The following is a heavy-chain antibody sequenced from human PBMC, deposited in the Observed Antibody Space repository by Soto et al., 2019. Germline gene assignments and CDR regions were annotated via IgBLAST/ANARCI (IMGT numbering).Heavy chain of an antibody. CDR2: ISSSGSTI. J-gene: IGHJ6*02. Sequence: GGSVRLACAASGFTFSSYEMNWVRQAPGKGLEWVSYISSSGSTIYYADSVKGRFTISRDKAKNSLYLQMNSLRAEDTAVYYCARADSSSWYDFRYYYYGMDVWGQGTTVTVSS. V-gene: IGHV3-48*03. CDR1: GFTFSSYE. CDR3: ARADSSSWYDFRYYYYGMDV. D-gene: IGHD6-13*01.